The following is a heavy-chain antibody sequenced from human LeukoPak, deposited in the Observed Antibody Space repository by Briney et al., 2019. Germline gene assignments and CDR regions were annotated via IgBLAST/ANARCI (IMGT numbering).Heavy chain of an antibody. CDR2: ISATGGST. CDR3: AKRGDHFYMDV. CDR1: GFTFTTYA. Sequence: GFLRLSCAASGFTFTTYAMSWVRQAPGKGLEWVSTISATGGSTYYADSVKGRFTISRDNSKNTLYLQMNSLRAEDTAVYYCAKRGDHFYMDVWGKGTTVTVSS. D-gene: IGHD2-21*02. V-gene: IGHV3-23*01. J-gene: IGHJ6*03.